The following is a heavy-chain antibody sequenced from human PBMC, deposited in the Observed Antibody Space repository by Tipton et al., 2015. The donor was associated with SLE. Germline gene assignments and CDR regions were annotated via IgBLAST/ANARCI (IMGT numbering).Heavy chain of an antibody. D-gene: IGHD5-24*01. CDR3: ARRGYKAWYFDL. V-gene: IGHV4-28*02. J-gene: IGHJ2*01. Sequence: TLSLTCAVSGYSISTSDSNWWGWIRQPPGKGLEWIGHIYYGGTIYYNPSLKSRVTMSIDTSKNQFSLKLSSVTDVDTAVYYCARRGYKAWYFDLWGRGALVTVSS. CDR1: GYSISTSDSNW. CDR2: IYYGGTI.